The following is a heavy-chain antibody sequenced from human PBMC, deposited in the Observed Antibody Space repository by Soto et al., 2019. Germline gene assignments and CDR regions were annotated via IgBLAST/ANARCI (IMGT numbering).Heavy chain of an antibody. D-gene: IGHD2-15*01. Sequence: HPGGSLRLSCAASGFTFSNYAMTWVRQTPGKVLEWVSGINYSGGTTFYAGSVKGRFVISRDNSKNTLYLQMNSLRAEDTAVYFCTLRYCSHITCPPLNSYFYMDVWGKGTTVTVSS. CDR3: TLRYCSHITCPPLNSYFYMDV. CDR1: GFTFSNYA. V-gene: IGHV3-23*01. J-gene: IGHJ6*03. CDR2: INYSGGTT.